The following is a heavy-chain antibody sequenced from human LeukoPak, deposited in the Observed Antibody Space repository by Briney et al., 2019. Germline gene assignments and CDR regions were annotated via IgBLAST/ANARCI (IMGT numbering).Heavy chain of an antibody. V-gene: IGHV3-23*01. D-gene: IGHD3-10*01. Sequence: GGSLRLSCVASGFTLSSYAMSWVRQAPGKGLEWVSAIGGDGGSTYYADSVKGRFTISRDNSKNTLDLQMNSLRAEDTAVYYCARHYFYGSGKYFDYWGQGTLVTVSS. CDR3: ARHYFYGSGKYFDY. CDR2: IGGDGGST. J-gene: IGHJ4*02. CDR1: GFTLSSYA.